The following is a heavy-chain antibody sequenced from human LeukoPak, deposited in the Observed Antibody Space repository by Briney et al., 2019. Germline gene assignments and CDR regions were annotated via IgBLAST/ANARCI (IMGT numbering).Heavy chain of an antibody. D-gene: IGHD6-19*01. CDR3: AILGEQWLRPYYYYGMDV. Sequence: ASVKVSCKASGYTFTSYDINWVRQATGQGLERMGWMNPNSGNTGYAQKFQGRVTMTRNTSISTAYMELSSLRSEDTAVYYCAILGEQWLRPYYYYGMDVWGQGTTVTVSS. V-gene: IGHV1-8*01. J-gene: IGHJ6*02. CDR2: MNPNSGNT. CDR1: GYTFTSYD.